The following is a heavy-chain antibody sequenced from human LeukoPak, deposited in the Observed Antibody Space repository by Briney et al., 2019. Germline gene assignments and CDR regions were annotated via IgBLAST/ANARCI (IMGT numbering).Heavy chain of an antibody. CDR2: INHSGST. V-gene: IGHV4-34*01. Sequence: PSETLSLTCAVYGGSFSGYYWSWIRQPPGKGLEWIGEINHSGSTNYNPSLKSRVTISVDTSKNQFSLKLSSVTAADTAVYYCARGQKSSQDDAFDIWGQGTMVTVSS. CDR1: GGSFSGYY. J-gene: IGHJ3*02. CDR3: ARGQKSSQDDAFDI. D-gene: IGHD6-19*01.